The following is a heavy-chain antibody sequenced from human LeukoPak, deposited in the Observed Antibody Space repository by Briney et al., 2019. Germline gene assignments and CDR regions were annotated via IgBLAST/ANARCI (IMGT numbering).Heavy chain of an antibody. CDR3: ARHFRSYYGSGSYYPTYFDY. V-gene: IGHV4-39*01. D-gene: IGHD3-10*01. Sequence: SETLSLTWTVSGXSISGSNDYWAWIRQPPGKGPEWIGNVYYSGSTYYKPSLKSRVTISVETSKNQFSLKLSSVTAADTSVYYCARHFRSYYGSGSYYPTYFDYWGQGTLVTVSS. J-gene: IGHJ4*02. CDR1: GXSISGSNDY. CDR2: VYYSGST.